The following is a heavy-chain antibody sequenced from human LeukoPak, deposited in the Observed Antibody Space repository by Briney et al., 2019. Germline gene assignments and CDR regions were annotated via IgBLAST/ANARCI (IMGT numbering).Heavy chain of an antibody. J-gene: IGHJ4*02. V-gene: IGHV4-38-2*01. CDR1: GSSISSGYY. D-gene: IGHD3-3*01. Sequence: SETLSLTCAVSGSSISSGYYCDWIRQPPGKGLEWIGSIYHSGSTYYNTSLKGRVTISLDMSKNQFSLRLRSVTAADTAMYYCARRRYDFWSGSPLDYWGRGTLVTASS. CDR3: ARRRYDFWSGSPLDY. CDR2: IYHSGST.